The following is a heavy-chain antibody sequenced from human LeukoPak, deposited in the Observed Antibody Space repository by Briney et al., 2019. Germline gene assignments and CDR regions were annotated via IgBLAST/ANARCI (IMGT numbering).Heavy chain of an antibody. CDR3: AREAAEWELLGGLDY. V-gene: IGHV1-2*06. D-gene: IGHD1-26*01. J-gene: IGHJ4*02. Sequence: ASVKVSCKASGYTFTGYYMHWVRQAPGQGLEWMGRINPNSGGTNYAQKLQGRVTMTRDTSISTAYMELSRLRSDDTAVYYCAREAAEWELLGGLDYWGQGTLVTVSS. CDR2: INPNSGGT. CDR1: GYTFTGYY.